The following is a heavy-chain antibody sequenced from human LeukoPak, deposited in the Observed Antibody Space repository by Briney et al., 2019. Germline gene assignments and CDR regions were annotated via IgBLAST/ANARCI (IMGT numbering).Heavy chain of an antibody. Sequence: ASVKVSCKVSGYTFTDYYMHWIRQAPGKGLAWMGLLDPEDGDTIYANNFQGRVAITADTSTNTAYMELDTLTSSDTALCYCEITKGKWLQWVFDFWGQGTLVTVSS. CDR1: GYTFTDYY. D-gene: IGHD5-12*01. CDR2: LDPEDGDT. V-gene: IGHV1-69-2*01. J-gene: IGHJ4*02. CDR3: EITKGKWLQWVFDF.